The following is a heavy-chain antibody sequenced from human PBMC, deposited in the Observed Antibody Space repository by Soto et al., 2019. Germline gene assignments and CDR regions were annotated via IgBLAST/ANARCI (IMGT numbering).Heavy chain of an antibody. J-gene: IGHJ5*02. CDR3: ARVKGSGYHNWFDP. Sequence: ASVKVSCKASGYTFSSYGISWVRQAPGQGLEWMGWISACNGNTNYAQKLQGRVTMTTDTSTSTAYMELRSLRSDDTAVYYCARVKGSGYHNWFDPWGQGTLVTVS. V-gene: IGHV1-18*01. CDR1: GYTFSSYG. CDR2: ISACNGNT. D-gene: IGHD3-22*01.